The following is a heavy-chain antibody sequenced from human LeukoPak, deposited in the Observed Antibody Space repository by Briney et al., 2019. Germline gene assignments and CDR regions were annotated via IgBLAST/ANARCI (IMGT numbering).Heavy chain of an antibody. D-gene: IGHD6-19*01. J-gene: IGHJ4*02. CDR3: ARGTVAGLFDY. V-gene: IGHV1-69*05. Sequence: ASVKVSCKASGGTFSSYAISWVRQAPGQGLEWMGMIIPIFGTANYAQKFQGRVTITTDESTSTASMELSSLRSEDTAVYYCARGTVAGLFDYWGQGTLVTVSS. CDR1: GGTFSSYA. CDR2: IIPIFGTA.